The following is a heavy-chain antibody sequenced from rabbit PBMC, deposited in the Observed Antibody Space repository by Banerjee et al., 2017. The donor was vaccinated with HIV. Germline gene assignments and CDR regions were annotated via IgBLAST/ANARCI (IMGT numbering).Heavy chain of an antibody. CDR1: GFSFSSGYC. V-gene: IGHV1S40*01. D-gene: IGHD6-1*01. CDR2: IVAGSDTRT. Sequence: QSLEESGGGLVKPEGSLTLTCTASGFSFSSGYCMCWVRQAPGKRPEWIACIVAGSDTRTYYASWAKGRFTISKTSSTTVTLQMTSLTAADTATYFCASDAGYAGYGYGDWLDLWGQGTLVTVS. J-gene: IGHJ5*01. CDR3: ASDAGYAGYGYGDWLDL.